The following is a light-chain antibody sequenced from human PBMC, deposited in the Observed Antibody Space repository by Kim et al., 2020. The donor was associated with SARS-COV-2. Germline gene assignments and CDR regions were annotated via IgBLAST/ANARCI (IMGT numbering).Light chain of an antibody. J-gene: IGLJ1*01. CDR3: SSYTADSTFV. Sequence: QSALTQPASVSGSPGQSITISCTGTSSDVGGFNYVSWYQQHQDEAPKLIIYDVNKRPSGVSNRFSGSKSGNTASLTISGPQAGDEADYFCSSYTADSTFVFGSGTKVTVL. CDR1: SSDVGGFNY. CDR2: DVN. V-gene: IGLV2-14*01.